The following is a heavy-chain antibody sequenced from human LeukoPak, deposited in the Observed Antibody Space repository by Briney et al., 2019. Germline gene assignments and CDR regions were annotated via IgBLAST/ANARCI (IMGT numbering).Heavy chain of an antibody. V-gene: IGHV1-69*05. J-gene: IGHJ4*02. CDR1: GGTFSSYA. D-gene: IGHD3-22*01. CDR2: IIPIFGTA. Sequence: ASVKVSCKASGGTFSSYAISWVRQAPGQGLEWMGGIIPIFGTANYAQKFQGKVTITTDESTSTAYMELSSLRSEDTAVYYCARDPKRYYYDSSGSQPFDYWGQGTLVTVSS. CDR3: ARDPKRYYYDSSGSQPFDY.